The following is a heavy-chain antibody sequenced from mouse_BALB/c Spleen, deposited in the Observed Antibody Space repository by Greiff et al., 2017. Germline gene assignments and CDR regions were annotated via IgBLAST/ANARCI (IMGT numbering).Heavy chain of an antibody. D-gene: IGHD1-1*01. CDR1: GFTFSSFG. J-gene: IGHJ1*01. V-gene: IGHV5-17*02. CDR2: ISSGSSTI. Sequence: EVQGVESGGGLVQPGGSRKLSCAASGFTFSSFGMHWVRQAPEKGLEWVAYISSGSSTIYYADTVKGRFTISRDNPKNTLFLQMTSLRSEDTAMYYCARGGEITTVSYWYFDVWGAGTTVTVSS. CDR3: ARGGEITTVSYWYFDV.